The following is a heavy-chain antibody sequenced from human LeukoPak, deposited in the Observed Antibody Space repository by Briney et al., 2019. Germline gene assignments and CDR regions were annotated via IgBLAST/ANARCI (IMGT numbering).Heavy chain of an antibody. V-gene: IGHV3-48*03. CDR3: ARDGRLSGAMIVVVVFDY. J-gene: IGHJ4*02. D-gene: IGHD3-22*01. CDR1: GFTFSSYE. CDR2: ISSSGSTI. Sequence: GGSLRLSCAASGFTFSSYEMNWVRQAPGKGLEWVSYISSSGSTIYYADSVKGRFTISRDNAKNSLYLQMNSLRAEDTAVYYCARDGRLSGAMIVVVVFDYWGQGTLVTVSS.